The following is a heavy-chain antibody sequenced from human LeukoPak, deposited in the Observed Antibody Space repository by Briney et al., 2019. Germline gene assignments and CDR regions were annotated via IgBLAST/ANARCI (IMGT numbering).Heavy chain of an antibody. CDR2: INHSGST. Sequence: PSETLSLTCAVYGGSFSSYYWSWIRQPPGKGLEWIGEINHSGSTNYNPSLKSRVTISVDTSKNQFSLKLSSVTAADTAVYYCARRGLGYCSSTSCPLWYYFDYWGQGTLVTVSS. CDR3: ARRGLGYCSSTSCPLWYYFDY. D-gene: IGHD2-2*01. J-gene: IGHJ4*02. V-gene: IGHV4-34*01. CDR1: GGSFSSYY.